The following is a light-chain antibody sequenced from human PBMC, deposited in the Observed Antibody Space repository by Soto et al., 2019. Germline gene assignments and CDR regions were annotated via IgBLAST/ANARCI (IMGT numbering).Light chain of an antibody. V-gene: IGKV1-8*01. CDR1: QGISSY. CDR3: QQSYSNPFT. J-gene: IGKJ3*01. CDR2: AAS. Sequence: AIRMTQSPSSLSASTGDRFTITCRASQGISSYLAWYQQKPGKAPKLLIYAASTLQSGVPSRFRGSGSGTDFTLTISCLQSEDFETYYCQQSYSNPFTFGPGTKVDIK.